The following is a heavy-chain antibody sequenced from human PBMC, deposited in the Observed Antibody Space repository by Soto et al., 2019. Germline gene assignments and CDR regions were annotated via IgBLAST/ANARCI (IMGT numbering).Heavy chain of an antibody. CDR1: GYPFSKYG. V-gene: IGHV1-18*04. D-gene: IGHD5-12*01. J-gene: IGHJ5*02. CDR2: IKPDNGDT. CDR3: ATSYDSGFDP. Sequence: QLQLVQSGAEVERPGASVRVSCKAYGYPFSKYGISWIRQAPGQGLEWMGWIKPDNGDTNYAQKFQGRVTMTTDTSSNTAYMELRSLRSDATAVYYCATSYDSGFDPWGQGTLVSVSS.